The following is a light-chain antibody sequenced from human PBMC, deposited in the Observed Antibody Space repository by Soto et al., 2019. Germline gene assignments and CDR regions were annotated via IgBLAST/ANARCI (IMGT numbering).Light chain of an antibody. Sequence: QSALTQPPSASGSPGASLIISCTGTKNDIGVYDFVSWYQHHPGKAPRLIIYEVVQRPSGVPDRFSGSKSGNTASLTVSGLQAADEADYFCRSYAGSNTYVFGSGTKVTVL. V-gene: IGLV2-8*01. CDR3: RSYAGSNTYV. CDR2: EVV. J-gene: IGLJ1*01. CDR1: KNDIGVYDF.